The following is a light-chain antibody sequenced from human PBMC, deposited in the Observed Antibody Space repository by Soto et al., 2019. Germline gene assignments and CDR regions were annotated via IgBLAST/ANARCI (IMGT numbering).Light chain of an antibody. CDR2: KAS. J-gene: IGKJ1*01. CDR1: QSISSW. Sequence: DIQMTQSPSTLSASVGDRVTITCRASQSISSWLAWYQQKPGRAPKLLIYKASSLESGVPSGFSGSGSGTEFTLTISSLQPDDFATYYCQQYNSQWTFGQGTKVDIK. CDR3: QQYNSQWT. V-gene: IGKV1-5*03.